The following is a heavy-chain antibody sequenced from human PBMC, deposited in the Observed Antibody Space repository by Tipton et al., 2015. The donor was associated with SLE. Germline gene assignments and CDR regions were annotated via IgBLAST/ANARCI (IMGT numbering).Heavy chain of an antibody. CDR2: IYHSGST. V-gene: IGHV4-38-2*01. Sequence: TLSLTCAVSGYSISSGFFCGWIRQPPGKGLEWIGSIYHSGSTYYNPSLKSRVTISVDTSKNQFSLKLSSVTAADTAVYYCARMKAGGYDWLHDAFDIWGQGTMVTVSS. CDR1: GYSISSGFF. D-gene: IGHD5-12*01. J-gene: IGHJ3*02. CDR3: ARMKAGGYDWLHDAFDI.